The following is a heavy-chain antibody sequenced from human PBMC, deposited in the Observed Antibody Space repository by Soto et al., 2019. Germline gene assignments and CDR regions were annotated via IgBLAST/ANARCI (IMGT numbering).Heavy chain of an antibody. CDR2: ISSSSSTI. CDR1: GFTFSSYS. Sequence: GGSLRLSCAASGFTFSSYSMNWVRQAPGKGLEWVSYISSSSSTIYYADSVKGRFTISRDNAKNSLYLQMNSLRDEDTAVYYCARNYDFWSGSLGYFDLWGRGTLVTVSS. D-gene: IGHD3-3*01. V-gene: IGHV3-48*02. J-gene: IGHJ2*01. CDR3: ARNYDFWSGSLGYFDL.